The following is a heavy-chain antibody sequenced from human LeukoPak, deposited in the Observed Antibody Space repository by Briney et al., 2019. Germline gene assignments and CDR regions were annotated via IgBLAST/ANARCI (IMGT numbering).Heavy chain of an antibody. CDR2: IYSGGST. D-gene: IGHD3-16*01. J-gene: IGHJ4*02. V-gene: IGHV3-53*01. Sequence: GGSLRLSCAASGFTVSSNYMSWVRQAPGKGLEWVSVIYSGGSTYYADSVKGRFTISRDNAKNSLYLQMNSLRAEDTAVYYCARPQGGFRSDFDYWGQGTLVTVSS. CDR3: ARPQGGFRSDFDY. CDR1: GFTVSSNY.